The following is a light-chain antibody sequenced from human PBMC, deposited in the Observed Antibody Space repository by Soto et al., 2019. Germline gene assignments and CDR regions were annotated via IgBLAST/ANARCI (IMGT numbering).Light chain of an antibody. CDR2: DAS. CDR1: QSVSSY. Sequence: EIVLTQSPATLSLSPGERATLSCRASQSVSSYLAWYQQKPGQAPRLLIYDASNRATGITARFSGSGSGTDFTLTISSLEPEDFAVYYCQQRSNWPLPFGGGTKVDIK. V-gene: IGKV3-11*01. CDR3: QQRSNWPLP. J-gene: IGKJ4*01.